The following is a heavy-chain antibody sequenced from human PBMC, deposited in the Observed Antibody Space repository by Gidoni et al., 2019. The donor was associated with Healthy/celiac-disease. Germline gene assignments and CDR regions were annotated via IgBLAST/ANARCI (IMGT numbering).Heavy chain of an antibody. J-gene: IGHJ3*02. D-gene: IGHD7-27*01. Sequence: EGPLVGAGGGLVKPGGSLGLPWAASGSPFSSYSMNWVRQAPGKGLEWVSSISSSSSYIYYADSVKGRFTISRDNAKNSLYLQMNSLRAEDTAVYYCARDQNGDHAFDIWGQGTMVTVSS. V-gene: IGHV3-21*01. CDR3: ARDQNGDHAFDI. CDR1: GSPFSSYS. CDR2: ISSSSSYI.